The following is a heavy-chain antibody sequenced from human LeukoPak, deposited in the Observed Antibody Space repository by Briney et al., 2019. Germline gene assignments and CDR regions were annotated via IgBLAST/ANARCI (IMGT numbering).Heavy chain of an antibody. D-gene: IGHD3-10*01. V-gene: IGHV3-7*01. Sequence: GGALRPSFEASGFTFCDYWVAWGRPAPGEGVGWVANIDPDGHNTYYVDSVKGRFTITRDNAKKSVFLQMSSLRGDETAMYHCVRWGVAADMADWGQGTLVTVSS. CDR2: IDPDGHNT. CDR3: VRWGVAADMAD. CDR1: GFTFCDYW. J-gene: IGHJ4*02.